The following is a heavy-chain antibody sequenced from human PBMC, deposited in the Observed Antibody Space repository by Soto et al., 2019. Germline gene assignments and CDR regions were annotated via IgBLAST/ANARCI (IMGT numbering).Heavy chain of an antibody. CDR1: GYTFTSYG. CDR3: ARDLRYSGYDSHYYYYGMDV. Sequence: ASVKVSCKASGYTFTSYGISWVRKAPVQGLEWMGWISAYNGNTNYAQKFQGRVTMTTDTSTSTAYMELRSLRSDDTAVYYCARDLRYSGYDSHYYYYGMDVWGQGTTVTVSS. CDR2: ISAYNGNT. J-gene: IGHJ6*02. D-gene: IGHD5-12*01. V-gene: IGHV1-18*01.